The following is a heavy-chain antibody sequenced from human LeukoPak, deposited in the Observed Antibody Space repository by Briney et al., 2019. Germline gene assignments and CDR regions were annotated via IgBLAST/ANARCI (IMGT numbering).Heavy chain of an antibody. J-gene: IGHJ4*02. D-gene: IGHD4-17*01. CDR2: ISSSSTI. V-gene: IGHV3-48*01. CDR3: ARGTYGDYSFDY. Sequence: GGSLRLSCAASGFTFRIYSMNWVRQAPGKGLKWVSYISSSSTIYYADSVKGRFTISRDNAKNSLYLQMDSLRAEDTAVYYCARGTYGDYSFDYWGQGTLVTVSS. CDR1: GFTFRIYS.